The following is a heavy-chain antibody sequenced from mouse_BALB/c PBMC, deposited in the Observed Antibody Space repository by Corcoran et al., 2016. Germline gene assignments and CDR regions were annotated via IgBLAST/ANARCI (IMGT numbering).Heavy chain of an antibody. V-gene: IGHV14-3*02. Sequence: EVQLQQSGAELVKPGASVKLSCTASGFNIKDTYMHWVKQRPEQGLEWIGRIDPANGNTKYDPKFQGKATITADTSSNTAYLQLSSLTSEDTACYFCASMITTAYWGQGTLVTVSA. CDR1: GFNIKDTY. J-gene: IGHJ3*01. CDR3: ASMITTAY. D-gene: IGHD2-4*01. CDR2: IDPANGNT.